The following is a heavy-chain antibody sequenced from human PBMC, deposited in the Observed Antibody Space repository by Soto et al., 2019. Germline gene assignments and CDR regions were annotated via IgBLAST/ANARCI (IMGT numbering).Heavy chain of an antibody. V-gene: IGHV3-21*01. D-gene: IGHD2-2*02. CDR1: GFTFSTYS. CDR2: ISSRSDI. J-gene: IGHJ6*02. Sequence: PGGSLRLSCVGSGFTFSTYSIHWVRQAPGKGLEWVSSISSRSDIYYANSVKGRFTIPRDNAKNSVSLQMNSLRAEDTAVYYCAREYTAWPLAYGLDVWGQGTTVTVSS. CDR3: AREYTAWPLAYGLDV.